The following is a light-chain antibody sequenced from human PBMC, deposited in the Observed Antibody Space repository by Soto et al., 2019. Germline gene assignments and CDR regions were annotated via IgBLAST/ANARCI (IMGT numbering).Light chain of an antibody. J-gene: IGKJ1*01. Sequence: DIQMTQSPSTLSAVVGDTVTITCRASQSVGPWLAWYQQKTGKAPKLLIHKASSLESGVPSRFSGSGSETEFTLTISDLQPDDLATYICQQYKSYSTFGRGTKVDIK. CDR1: QSVGPW. V-gene: IGKV1-5*03. CDR2: KAS. CDR3: QQYKSYST.